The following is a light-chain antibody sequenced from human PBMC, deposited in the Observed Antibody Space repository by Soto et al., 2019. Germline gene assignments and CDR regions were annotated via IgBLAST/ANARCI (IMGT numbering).Light chain of an antibody. CDR3: QSYNSSLSGHV. Sequence: QSVLTQRPSVSGGPGQRVTICCTGSSSNIGAAYVVHRYQQPPGTATKRLVYGNSKPPSGVPDRFSGSKSGTSASLAITGRQAEDEADYDGQSYNSSLSGHVFGTGTKVTVL. J-gene: IGLJ1*01. V-gene: IGLV1-40*01. CDR1: SSNIGAAYV. CDR2: GNS.